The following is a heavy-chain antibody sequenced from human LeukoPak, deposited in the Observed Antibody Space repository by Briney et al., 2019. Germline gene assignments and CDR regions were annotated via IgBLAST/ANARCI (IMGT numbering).Heavy chain of an antibody. Sequence: PSETLSLTCAVYGGSFSGYYWSWIRQPPGKGLEWIGETNHSGSTNYNPSLKSRVTISADTSKNQFSLKLSSVTAADTAVYYCARADDCSGGSCWFDPWGQGTLATVSS. J-gene: IGHJ5*02. D-gene: IGHD2-15*01. CDR2: TNHSGST. V-gene: IGHV4-34*01. CDR1: GGSFSGYY. CDR3: ARADDCSGGSCWFDP.